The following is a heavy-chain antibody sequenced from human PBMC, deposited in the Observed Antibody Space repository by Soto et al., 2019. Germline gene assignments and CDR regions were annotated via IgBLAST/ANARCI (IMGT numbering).Heavy chain of an antibody. CDR1: GWSINTYY. CDR2: IYYRANP. V-gene: IGHV4-59*08. D-gene: IGHD5-12*01. CDR3: ARHYGDGYDYVDY. J-gene: IGHJ4*02. Sequence: QVQLQESGPGLVKPSETLSLTCTASGWSINTYYWSWIRQPPGKGLEWIGYIYYRANPNYNPSLKSRVTISQDTSKNQFSLKLSSVTAADTAVYYCARHYGDGYDYVDYWGQGTLVTVSS.